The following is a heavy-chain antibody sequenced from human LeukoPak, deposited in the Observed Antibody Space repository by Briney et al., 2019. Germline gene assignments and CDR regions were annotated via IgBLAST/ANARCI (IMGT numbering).Heavy chain of an antibody. CDR3: ARAPRGIRVGISWFDP. V-gene: IGHV4-34*01. CDR2: INHSGST. D-gene: IGHD1-14*01. CDR1: GGSFSGYY. Sequence: SETLSLTCAVYGGSFSGYYWSWIRQPPGKGLEWIGEINHSGSTNYNPSLKSRVTISVDTSKNQFSLKLSSVTAADTAVHYCARAPRGIRVGISWFDPWGQGTLVTVSS. J-gene: IGHJ5*02.